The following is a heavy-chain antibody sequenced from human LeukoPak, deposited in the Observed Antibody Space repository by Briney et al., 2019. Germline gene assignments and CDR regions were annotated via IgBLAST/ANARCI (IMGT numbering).Heavy chain of an antibody. CDR2: INPSGGST. J-gene: IGHJ4*02. Sequence: ASVKVSCMPSGYTFTSYYMHWVRQAPGQGLEWMGIINPSGGSTSYAQKFQGRVTMTRDMSTSTVYMELSSLRSEDTAVYYCARDLTIRSVAGIIRQYYFDYWGQGTLVTVSS. CDR3: ARDLTIRSVAGIIRQYYFDY. D-gene: IGHD6-19*01. V-gene: IGHV1-46*01. CDR1: GYTFTSYY.